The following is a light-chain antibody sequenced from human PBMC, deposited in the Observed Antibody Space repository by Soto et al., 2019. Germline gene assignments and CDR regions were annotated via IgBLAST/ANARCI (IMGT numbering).Light chain of an antibody. V-gene: IGKV3-11*01. Sequence: EIVLTQSPGTLSLSPGDRATLSCWASQSVSGYLAWYQQKLGQPPRLLIYDAFNRAAGIPARFSGSGSGTDFTLTISSLEPEDFAIYYCKHRSDWPITFGQGTRLEIK. J-gene: IGKJ5*01. CDR3: KHRSDWPIT. CDR1: QSVSGY. CDR2: DAF.